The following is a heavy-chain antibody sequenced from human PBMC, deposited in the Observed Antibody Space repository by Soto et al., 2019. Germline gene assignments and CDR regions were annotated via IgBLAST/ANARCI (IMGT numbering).Heavy chain of an antibody. V-gene: IGHV3-48*01. J-gene: IGHJ6*03. Sequence: GGSLRLSCAASGFTFSSYSMNWVRQAPGKGLEWVSYISSSSSTIYYADSVKGRFTISRDNAKNSLYLQMNSLRAEDTAVYYCARDCPQLVLLDYYYYYMDVWGKGTTVTVSS. CDR3: ARDCPQLVLLDYYYYYMDV. D-gene: IGHD6-6*01. CDR2: ISSSSSTI. CDR1: GFTFSSYS.